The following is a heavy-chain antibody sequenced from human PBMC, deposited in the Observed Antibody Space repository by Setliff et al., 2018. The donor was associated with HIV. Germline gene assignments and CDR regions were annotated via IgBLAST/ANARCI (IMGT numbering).Heavy chain of an antibody. J-gene: IGHJ4*02. Sequence: PSETLSLTCTVSGGSISSSSYYWGWIRQPPGKGLEWIGSIYYSGSTYYNPSLKSRVTISVDTSKNHFFLELTSVTAADTAVYYCARRGWNAYKAFDYWGQGTLVTVSS. CDR3: ARRGWNAYKAFDY. V-gene: IGHV4-39*02. D-gene: IGHD1-1*01. CDR1: GGSISSSSYY. CDR2: IYYSGST.